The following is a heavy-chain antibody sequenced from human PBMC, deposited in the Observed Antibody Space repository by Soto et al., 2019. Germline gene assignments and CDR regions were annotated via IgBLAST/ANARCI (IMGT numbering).Heavy chain of an antibody. D-gene: IGHD3-3*01. CDR3: ARAVTIFGVAPGWFDP. V-gene: IGHV4-59*01. CDR1: GGSISSYY. J-gene: IGHJ5*02. Sequence: SETLSLTCTVSGGSISSYYLSWIRQPPGKGLEWIGYIYYSGSTNYNPSLKSRVTISVDTSKNQFSLKLSSVTAADTAVYYCARAVTIFGVAPGWFDPWGQGTLVTVSS. CDR2: IYYSGST.